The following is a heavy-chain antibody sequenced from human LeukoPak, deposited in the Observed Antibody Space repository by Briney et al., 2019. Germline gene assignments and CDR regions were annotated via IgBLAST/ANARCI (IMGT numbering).Heavy chain of an antibody. D-gene: IGHD2-21*01. J-gene: IGHJ4*02. CDR3: AILLGGGESGGTFDY. CDR2: ITDGGGST. V-gene: IGHV3-23*01. Sequence: PGGSLRLSCAASGFTFSTYAMSWVRQAPGKGLEWVSGITDGGGSTYYADSVKGRFTISRDNSKSTLYLQMNSLRAEDTAVYYCAILLGGGESGGTFDYWGQGALVTVSS. CDR1: GFTFSTYA.